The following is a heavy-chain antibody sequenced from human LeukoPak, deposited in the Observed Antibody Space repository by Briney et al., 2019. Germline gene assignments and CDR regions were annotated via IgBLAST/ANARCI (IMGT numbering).Heavy chain of an antibody. CDR1: GFTFSNCG. D-gene: IGHD3-16*01. V-gene: IGHV3-30*18. CDR3: AKDFSWGPQIDY. CDR2: ISYDGINK. Sequence: SLRLSCAASGFTFSNCGMHWVRQAPGKGLQWVSHISYDGINKYYEDSVKGRFTISRDNSKNTLYLQMNSLRAEDTAVFYCAKDFSWGPQIDYWGQGTRVTVSS. J-gene: IGHJ4*02.